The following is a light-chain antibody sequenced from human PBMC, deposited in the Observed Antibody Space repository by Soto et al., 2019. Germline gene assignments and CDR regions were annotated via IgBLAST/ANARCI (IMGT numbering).Light chain of an antibody. CDR1: QSVNSD. CDR3: QQYNNWPLG. CDR2: DAS. V-gene: IGKV3-15*01. J-gene: IGKJ4*01. Sequence: EIVMTQSPATLSVSPGERATLSCRASQSVNSDLAWYQQKPGQAPRLLIHDASTRATGIPVRFSGSGSGTEFTLTISSLQSEDFAVYYCQQYNNWPLGFGVWTKVEIK.